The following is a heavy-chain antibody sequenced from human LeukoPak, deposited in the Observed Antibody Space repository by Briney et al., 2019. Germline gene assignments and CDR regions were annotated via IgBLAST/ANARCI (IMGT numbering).Heavy chain of an antibody. V-gene: IGHV3-23*01. J-gene: IGHJ4*02. D-gene: IGHD6-19*01. CDR2: IGAGGTFT. Sequence: GGSLRLSCTASGFTFSSYAMNWVRQAPGKGLEWVSGIGAGGTFTYYADSVKGRFTISRDNSKNTLYLQVNSLRAEDTAVYYCAKDGAEVAGSFDYWGRGTLVTVSS. CDR3: AKDGAEVAGSFDY. CDR1: GFTFSSYA.